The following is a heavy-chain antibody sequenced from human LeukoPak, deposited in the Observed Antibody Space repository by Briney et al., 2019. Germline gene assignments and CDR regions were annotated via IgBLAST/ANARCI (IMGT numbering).Heavy chain of an antibody. J-gene: IGHJ4*02. D-gene: IGHD6-13*01. Sequence: ASVKVSCKASGGTFSSYAISWVRQAPGQGLEWMGWINPNSGDTNYAQKFQGRVTMTRDTSISTAYMELSRLRSDDTAVYYCARGVPGSSWYDYWGQGTLVTVSS. V-gene: IGHV1-2*02. CDR1: GGTFSSYA. CDR2: INPNSGDT. CDR3: ARGVPGSSWYDY.